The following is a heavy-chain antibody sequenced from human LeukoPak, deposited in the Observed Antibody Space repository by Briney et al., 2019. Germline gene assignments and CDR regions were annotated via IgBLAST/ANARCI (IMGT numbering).Heavy chain of an antibody. J-gene: IGHJ4*02. Sequence: GGSLRLSWAALGFNFINSAVDWVRQAPGEGLEFVLFISMNGDRTYYADSVKGRFPISRDNSKNTLYLQMGRLRADDMAVYYCARGVAISSSGWYDTFDYWGQGALVTVSS. D-gene: IGHD6-19*01. V-gene: IGHV3-64*02. CDR3: ARGVAISSSGWYDTFDY. CDR2: ISMNGDRT. CDR1: GFNFINSA.